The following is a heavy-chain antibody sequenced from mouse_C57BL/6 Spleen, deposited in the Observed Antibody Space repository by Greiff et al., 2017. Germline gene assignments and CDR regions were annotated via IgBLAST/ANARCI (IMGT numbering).Heavy chain of an antibody. CDR2: INPGSGGT. D-gene: IGHD2-4*01. V-gene: IGHV1-54*01. Sequence: VQGVESGAELVRPGTSVKVSCKASGYAFTNYLIEWVKQRPGQGLEWIGVINPGSGGTNYNEKFKGKAPLTADKSSSTAYMQLSSLTSEDSAVYCCARDEYDPAGFAYWGQGTLVTVSA. CDR3: ARDEYDPAGFAY. CDR1: GYAFTNYL. J-gene: IGHJ3*01.